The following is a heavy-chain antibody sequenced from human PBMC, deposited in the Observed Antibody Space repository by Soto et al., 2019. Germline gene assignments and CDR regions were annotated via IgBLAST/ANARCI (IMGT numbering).Heavy chain of an antibody. V-gene: IGHV3-74*01. D-gene: IGHD3-10*01. Sequence: EVQLVESGGGLVQPGGSLRLSCAASGFTFSSYWMHWVRQAPGKGLVWVSRINSDGSSTNYADSVKGRFTISRDNAKNTLYLQMNSLRAEDTAVYYCARAGRGFGEFYYYYYYIDVLGKGTTVTVSS. CDR1: GFTFSSYW. CDR3: ARAGRGFGEFYYYYYYIDV. CDR2: INSDGSST. J-gene: IGHJ6*03.